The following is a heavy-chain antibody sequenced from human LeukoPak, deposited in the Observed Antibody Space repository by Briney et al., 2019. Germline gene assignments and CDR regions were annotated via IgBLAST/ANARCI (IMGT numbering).Heavy chain of an antibody. J-gene: IGHJ4*02. D-gene: IGHD4-17*01. V-gene: IGHV4-59*01. Sequence: SETLSLTCTVSGASISSYYWSWIRQPPGKGLEWIGCIYYSGSTNYNPSLKSRVTISVDTSKNQFSLKLSSVTAADTAVYYCARGVTTVTTPFDSWGQGALVTVSS. CDR3: ARGVTTVTTPFDS. CDR2: IYYSGST. CDR1: GASISSYY.